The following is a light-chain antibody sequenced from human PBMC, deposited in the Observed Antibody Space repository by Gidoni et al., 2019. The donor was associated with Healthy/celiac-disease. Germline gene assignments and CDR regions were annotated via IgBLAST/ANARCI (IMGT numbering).Light chain of an antibody. CDR2: GAS. CDR1: QTIRSTL. J-gene: IGKJ2*01. Sequence: EIVLTQSPGSLSLSPGERATLSCRASQTIRSTLLAWYRQIPGQSPRLIIYGASSRATGIPDRLSGSGSGTDFTLTITRLEPEDFAVYYCQQYGSTPPTFGQGTKLEI. V-gene: IGKV3-20*01. CDR3: QQYGSTPPT.